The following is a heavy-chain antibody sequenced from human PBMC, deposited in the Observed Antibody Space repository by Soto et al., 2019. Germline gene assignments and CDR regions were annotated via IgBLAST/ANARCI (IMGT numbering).Heavy chain of an antibody. J-gene: IGHJ4*02. V-gene: IGHV4-59*08. Sequence: SETLSLTCTVSGGSISSYYWSWIRQPPGKGLEWIGYIYYSGSINYNPSLKSRVTKSVDTSKNQFSLKLSSVTAADTAVYYCATPQDYDGCLDSWGQGTLVT. CDR1: GGSISSYY. CDR2: IYYSGSI. D-gene: IGHD3-22*01. CDR3: ATPQDYDGCLDS.